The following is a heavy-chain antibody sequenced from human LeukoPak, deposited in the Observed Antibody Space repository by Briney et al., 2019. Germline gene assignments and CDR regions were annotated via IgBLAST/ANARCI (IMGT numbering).Heavy chain of an antibody. D-gene: IGHD3-10*01. CDR2: INHSGSS. CDR1: GGSITDYF. V-gene: IGHV4-34*01. CDR3: ARVGDLFGAHRVRGLPPDYYYMDV. Sequence: SETLSLTCALSGGSITDYFYNWVRQPPGKGLEWSGEINHSGSSTYNPSLKSRVIISLDTSKNQFSLKLSSVTAADTAVYYCARVGDLFGAHRVRGLPPDYYYMDVWGKGTTVTVSS. J-gene: IGHJ6*03.